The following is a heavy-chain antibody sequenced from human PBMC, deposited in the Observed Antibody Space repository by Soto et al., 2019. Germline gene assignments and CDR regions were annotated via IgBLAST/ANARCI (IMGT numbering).Heavy chain of an antibody. CDR3: ARFKYSSSWYIDY. J-gene: IGHJ4*02. Sequence: TLSLTCTVSGGSISSGGYYWSWIRQHPGKGLEWIGYIYYSGSTYYNPSLKSRVTIPVDTSKNQFSLKLSSVTAADTAVYYCARFKYSSSWYIDYWGQGTLVTVSS. V-gene: IGHV4-31*03. D-gene: IGHD6-13*01. CDR2: IYYSGST. CDR1: GGSISSGGYY.